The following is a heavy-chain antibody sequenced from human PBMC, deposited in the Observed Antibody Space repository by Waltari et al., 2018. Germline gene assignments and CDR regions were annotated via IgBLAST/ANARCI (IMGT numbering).Heavy chain of an antibody. D-gene: IGHD1-20*01. CDR3: ARDDGIRTVDY. CDR2: IKPDGSEE. Sequence: EVQLVESGGGLVQPGGSLRLSCAASGFTFSSYWMSWVRQAPGKGLEWVANIKPDGSEEYSVDSVKGRFTISRDNAKNSLHLQMNSLRAEDTAVYYCARDDGIRTVDYWGQGTLVTVSS. V-gene: IGHV3-7*01. CDR1: GFTFSSYW. J-gene: IGHJ4*02.